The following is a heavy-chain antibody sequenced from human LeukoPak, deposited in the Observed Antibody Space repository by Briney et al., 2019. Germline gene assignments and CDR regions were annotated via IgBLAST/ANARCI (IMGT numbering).Heavy chain of an antibody. CDR1: GFSFGDYA. CDR2: IRSKAYGATT. Sequence: GGSLRLSCTSSGFSFGDYAMSWVRQAPGKGLEWVGFIRSKAYGATTEYAASVKGRFTISGDDSKSIAYLQMNSLKIEDTAVYYCTRDPYYYDSSGHEWFDPWGQGTLVTVSS. D-gene: IGHD3-22*01. CDR3: TRDPYYYDSSGHEWFDP. J-gene: IGHJ5*02. V-gene: IGHV3-49*04.